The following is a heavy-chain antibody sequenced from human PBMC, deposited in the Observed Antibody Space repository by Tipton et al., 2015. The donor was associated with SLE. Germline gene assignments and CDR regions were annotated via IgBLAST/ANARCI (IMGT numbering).Heavy chain of an antibody. CDR2: IWYDGSNK. V-gene: IGHV3-33*01. CDR1: GFTFSSYG. CDR3: ARGGGDPVVTYYYGMDV. J-gene: IGHJ6*02. D-gene: IGHD4-23*01. Sequence: SMRLSCAASGFTFSSYGMHWVRQAPGKGLEWVAVIWYDGSNKYYADSVKGRFTISRDNSKNTLYLQMNSLRAEDTAVYYCARGGGDPVVTYYYGMDVWGQGTTVTVSS.